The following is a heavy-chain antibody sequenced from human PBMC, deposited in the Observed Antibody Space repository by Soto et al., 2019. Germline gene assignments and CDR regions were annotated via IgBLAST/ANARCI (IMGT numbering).Heavy chain of an antibody. CDR1: GFTFSSHG. Sequence: QVQLVESGGGVVQPGRSLRLSCAASGFTFSSHGMHWVRQAPGKGLEWVAVIWYDGSDKYYADSVKGRFTISRDNSKKTLYLQMNSRRVEDTAVYYCATDQGISWGQGTLVTVSS. CDR2: IWYDGSDK. J-gene: IGHJ4*02. V-gene: IGHV3-33*01. CDR3: ATDQGIS.